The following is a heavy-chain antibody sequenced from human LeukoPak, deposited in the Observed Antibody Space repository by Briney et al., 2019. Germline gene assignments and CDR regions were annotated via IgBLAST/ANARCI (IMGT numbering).Heavy chain of an antibody. CDR1: GFTFSSYS. CDR2: ISSSSSYI. D-gene: IGHD1-26*01. J-gene: IGHJ3*02. V-gene: IGHV3-21*01. CDR3: ARLKWELQRRDAFDT. Sequence: GGSLRLSCAASGFTFSSYSMNWVRKAPGKGLEWVSSISSSSSYIYYADSVKGRFTISRDNAKNSLYLQMNSLRAEDTAVYYCARLKWELQRRDAFDTWGQGTMVTVSS.